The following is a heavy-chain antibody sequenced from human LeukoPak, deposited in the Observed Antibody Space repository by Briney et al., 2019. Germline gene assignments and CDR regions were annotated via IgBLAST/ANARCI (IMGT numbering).Heavy chain of an antibody. J-gene: IGHJ6*02. Sequence: SVKVSCKASGGTFSSYAISWVRQAPGQGLEWMGRIIPILGIANYAQKFQGRVTITADKSTSTAYMELSSLRSEDTAVYYCATSPADILTGYYKLAYYYGMDVWGQGTTVTVSS. V-gene: IGHV1-69*04. CDR2: IIPILGIA. D-gene: IGHD3-9*01. CDR1: GGTFSSYA. CDR3: ATSPADILTGYYKLAYYYGMDV.